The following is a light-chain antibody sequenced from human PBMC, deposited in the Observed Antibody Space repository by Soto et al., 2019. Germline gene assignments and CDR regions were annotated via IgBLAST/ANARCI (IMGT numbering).Light chain of an antibody. CDR3: PQYDRSVLT. Sequence: VFTQHPAAWFLSARARALISCRASQTDYSRYLWWYQQKRCQAPRLFIDQASSRATGGPDRLSGSGSATDVTPTIRRMEHEDGEVYDSPQYDRSVLTFGHGTMVDI. CDR2: QAS. J-gene: IGKJ1*01. V-gene: IGKV3-20*01. CDR1: QTDYSRY.